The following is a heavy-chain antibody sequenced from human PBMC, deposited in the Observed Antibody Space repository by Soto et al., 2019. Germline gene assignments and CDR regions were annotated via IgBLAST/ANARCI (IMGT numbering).Heavy chain of an antibody. CDR3: AKTIVAASGYYFDH. CDR1: GFSFSDSY. Sequence: QVQLVESGGDLVKPGGSLRLACAASGFSFSDSYMSWVRQAPGKGLEWLSYISGGSSYTNYADSVQGRFTISRDTAKGSLYLEMNSLRADDTAVYYCAKTIVAASGYYFDHWGQGNLVTVSS. CDR2: ISGGSSYT. D-gene: IGHD2-21*01. J-gene: IGHJ4*02. V-gene: IGHV3-11*06.